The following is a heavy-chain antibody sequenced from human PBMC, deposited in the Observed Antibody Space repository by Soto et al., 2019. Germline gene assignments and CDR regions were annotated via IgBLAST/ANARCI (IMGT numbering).Heavy chain of an antibody. CDR2: IYWDDDK. V-gene: IGHV2-5*02. D-gene: IGHD3-16*01. CDR3: AHIPNYYQYDWFDP. CDR1: GFSLTTRGVG. Sequence: QITLKESGPTLVKPTQTLTLTCTFSGFSLTTRGVGVGWIRQPPGKALECLALIYWDDDKRYSPSLQSRLTSTKDTSKTQVVLRMTNEDPVDTATYYCAHIPNYYQYDWFDPWGQGTLVSVSS. J-gene: IGHJ5*02.